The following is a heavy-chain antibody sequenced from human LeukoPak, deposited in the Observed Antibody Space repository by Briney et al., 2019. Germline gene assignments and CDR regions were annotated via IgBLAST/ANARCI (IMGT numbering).Heavy chain of an antibody. CDR1: GFSLSTSGVG. CDR3: AHVAMVRGFDP. D-gene: IGHD3-10*01. J-gene: IGHJ5*02. CDR2: IYRDDDK. Sequence: SGPTLVNPTQTLTLTCTFSGFSLSTSGVGVGWIRQPPGKALEWLALIYRDDDKRYSPSLKSRLTITKDTSKNQVVLTMTNMGPVNTATYYCAHVAMVRGFDPWGQGTLVTVSS. V-gene: IGHV2-5*02.